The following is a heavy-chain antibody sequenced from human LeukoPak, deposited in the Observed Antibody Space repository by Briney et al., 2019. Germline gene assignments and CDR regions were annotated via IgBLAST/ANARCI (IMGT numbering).Heavy chain of an antibody. D-gene: IGHD1-14*01. CDR3: ARASSLLTFLFDC. Sequence: ESGPTLVKPSQTLSLTCTVSGGSISSGDYYWSWIRQPPGKGLEWIGYIYYSGSTYYNPSLKSRVTISVDTSKNQFSLKLSSVTAAGTAVYYCARASSLLTFLFDCWGQGTLVTVSS. CDR1: GGSISSGDYY. CDR2: IYYSGST. J-gene: IGHJ4*02. V-gene: IGHV4-30-4*08.